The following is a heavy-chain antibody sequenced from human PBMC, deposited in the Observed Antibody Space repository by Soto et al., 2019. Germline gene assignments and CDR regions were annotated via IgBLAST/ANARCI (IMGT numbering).Heavy chain of an antibody. J-gene: IGHJ4*02. Sequence: QLTLKEAGPTLVKPTQTLTLTCSFSGFSLITSGVGVGWIRQPPGQALEWLALIYWDDDKGYSTSLKSRLTITKDPSRNQVVLTMTNMDPADTATYYCAHTMAPRIFDYWGQGTLVTVSS. CDR3: AHTMAPRIFDY. CDR2: IYWDDDK. V-gene: IGHV2-5*02. CDR1: GFSLITSGVG.